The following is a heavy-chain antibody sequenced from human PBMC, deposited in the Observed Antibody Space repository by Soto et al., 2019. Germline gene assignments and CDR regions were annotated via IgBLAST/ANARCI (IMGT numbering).Heavy chain of an antibody. Sequence: GGSLRLSCAASGFTFSSYAMIWVRQAPGKGLEWVSSITSNSDHIDYADSVRGRFTVSRDNARKSLYLQMDSLGAEDTGVYYCATPYYYNHWGPGTLVTVSS. CDR3: ATPYYYNH. V-gene: IGHV3-21*01. J-gene: IGHJ4*02. CDR2: ITSNSDHI. CDR1: GFTFSSYA.